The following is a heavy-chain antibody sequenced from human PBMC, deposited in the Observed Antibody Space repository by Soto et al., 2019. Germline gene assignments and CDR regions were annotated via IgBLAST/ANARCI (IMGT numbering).Heavy chain of an antibody. Sequence: QVQLVESGGGVVQPGRSLRLSCAASGFTFSNYAIHWVRQAPGKGLEWVAAISYDGSNKYYADSVKGRFTISRDNSKSTLYLHVNSLRAGDTAVYYCARGTSSGWYYFDYWGQGTLVTVSS. J-gene: IGHJ4*02. CDR3: ARGTSSGWYYFDY. CDR1: GFTFSNYA. V-gene: IGHV3-30-3*01. CDR2: ISYDGSNK. D-gene: IGHD6-19*01.